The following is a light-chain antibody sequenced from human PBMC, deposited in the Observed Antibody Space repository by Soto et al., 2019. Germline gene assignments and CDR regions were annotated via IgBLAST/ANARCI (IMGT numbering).Light chain of an antibody. CDR3: CSYATSSTWV. V-gene: IGLV2-23*01. Sequence: QSVLTQPASVSGSPGQSITISCAGTSSDVGTYNLVSWYQHHPGKAPKLMIYEANKRPSGVSSRFSGSQSGNTASLTISGLQAEDEAYYYCCSYATSSTWVFGGGTQLTVL. CDR1: SSDVGTYNL. CDR2: EAN. J-gene: IGLJ3*02.